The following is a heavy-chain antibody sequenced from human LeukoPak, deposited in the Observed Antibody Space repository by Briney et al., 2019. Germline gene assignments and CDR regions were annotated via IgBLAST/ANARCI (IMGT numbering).Heavy chain of an antibody. D-gene: IGHD2-8*01. Sequence: ASVKISCKVSGYTFTAFYVHWVRQAPGQGLEWMGWISAYNGNTNYAQKLQGRVTMTTDTSTSTAYMELRSLRSDDTAVYYCARRLYEGWFDPWGQGTLVTVSS. CDR3: ARRLYEGWFDP. J-gene: IGHJ5*02. V-gene: IGHV1-18*01. CDR2: ISAYNGNT. CDR1: GYTFTAFY.